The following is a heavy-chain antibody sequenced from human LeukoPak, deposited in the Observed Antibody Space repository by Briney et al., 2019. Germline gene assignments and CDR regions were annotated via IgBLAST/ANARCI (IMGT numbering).Heavy chain of an antibody. CDR3: TRRSDD. CDR1: GFSFNSDW. J-gene: IGHJ4*02. CDR2: IKHDESEK. D-gene: IGHD3-10*01. V-gene: IGHV3-7*01. Sequence: GGSLRLSCAASGFSFNSDWMDWVRQAPGKGLEWVANIKHDESEKNYLDSVKGRFTISRDNAQNSLYLQMNGLRVEDTAVYYCTRRSDDWGQGTLVTVSS.